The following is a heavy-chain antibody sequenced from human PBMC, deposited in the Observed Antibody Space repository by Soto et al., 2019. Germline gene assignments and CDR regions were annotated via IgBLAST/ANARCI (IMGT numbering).Heavy chain of an antibody. CDR2: VSPTGDTV. J-gene: IGHJ4*02. D-gene: IGHD3-10*01. Sequence: VQVVASGGGLVQPGRSLRLSCAVSGFRFEQYVMHWVRQAPGKGLECVSTVSPTGDTVAYADSVEGRFTVSRDNAKNSLYLQMISLKGDDTAFYYCLKDAPNGSIGDWGQGTLVTVSS. CDR3: LKDAPNGSIGD. V-gene: IGHV3-9*01. CDR1: GFRFEQYV.